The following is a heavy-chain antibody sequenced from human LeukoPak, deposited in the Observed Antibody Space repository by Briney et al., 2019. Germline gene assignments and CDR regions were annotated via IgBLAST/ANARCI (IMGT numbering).Heavy chain of an antibody. J-gene: IGHJ6*03. Sequence: GGSLRLSCAASGFTFSSYWMSWVRQAPGKGLEWVANIKQDGSEKYYVDSVKGRFTISRDNAKNSLYLQMNSLRAEDTAVYYCARGASISLPLYYYYMDVWGKGTTVTVSS. CDR2: IKQDGSEK. CDR3: ARGASISLPLYYYYMDV. D-gene: IGHD6-6*01. V-gene: IGHV3-7*01. CDR1: GFTFSSYW.